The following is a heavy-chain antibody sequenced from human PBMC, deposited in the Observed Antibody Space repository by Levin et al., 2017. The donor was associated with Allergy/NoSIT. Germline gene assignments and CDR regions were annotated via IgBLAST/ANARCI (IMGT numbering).Heavy chain of an antibody. V-gene: IGHV1-69*02. J-gene: IGHJ5*02. CDR1: GGTFSSYT. CDR3: ARVEPDTAMVFSS. Sequence: ASVKVSCKASGGTFSSYTISWVRQAPGQGLEWMGRIIPILGIANYAQKFQGRVTITADKSTSTAYMELSSLRSEDTAVYYCARVEPDTAMVFSSWGQGTLVTVSS. D-gene: IGHD5-18*01. CDR2: IIPILGIA.